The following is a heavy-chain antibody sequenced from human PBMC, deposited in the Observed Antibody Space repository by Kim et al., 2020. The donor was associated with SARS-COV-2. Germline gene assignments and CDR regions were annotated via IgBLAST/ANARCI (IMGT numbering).Heavy chain of an antibody. V-gene: IGHV3-9*01. D-gene: IGHD6-13*01. Sequence: GGSLRLSCAASGFTFDDYAMHWVRQAPGKGLEWVSGISWNSGSIGYADSVKGRFTISRDNAKNSLYLQMNSLRAEDTALYYCAKGYLRSKYYGMDVWGQG. CDR1: GFTFDDYA. CDR2: ISWNSGSI. J-gene: IGHJ6*02. CDR3: AKGYLRSKYYGMDV.